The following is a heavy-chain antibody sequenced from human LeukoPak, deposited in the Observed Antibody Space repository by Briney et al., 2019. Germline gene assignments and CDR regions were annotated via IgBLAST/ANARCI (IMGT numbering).Heavy chain of an antibody. CDR1: GYTFIDYY. J-gene: IGHJ4*02. CDR2: INPNNGGT. CDR3: ARHAQRGRSWSRIDY. V-gene: IGHV1-2*02. D-gene: IGHD6-13*01. Sequence: ASVKVSCKASGYTFIDYYMHWVRQAPGQGLEWVGWINPNNGGTSYAQKFQGRVSMTRDPSISTAYMELSRLRSDDTAVYYCARHAQRGRSWSRIDYWGQGTLVTVSS.